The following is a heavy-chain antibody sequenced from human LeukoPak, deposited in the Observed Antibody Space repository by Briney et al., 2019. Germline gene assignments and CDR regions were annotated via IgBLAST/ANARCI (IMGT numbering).Heavy chain of an antibody. J-gene: IGHJ4*02. D-gene: IGHD1-26*01. Sequence: SETLSLTCTVSGGSISSYYWSRIRQPPGKGLEWIGYIYYSGSTNYNPSLKSRVTISVDTSKNQFSLKLSSVTAADTAVYYCARVKEVGATTVLDYWGQGTLVTVSS. CDR1: GGSISSYY. CDR3: ARVKEVGATTVLDY. V-gene: IGHV4-59*01. CDR2: IYYSGST.